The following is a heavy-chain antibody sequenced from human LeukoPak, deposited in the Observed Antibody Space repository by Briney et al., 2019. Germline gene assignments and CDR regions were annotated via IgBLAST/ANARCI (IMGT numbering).Heavy chain of an antibody. CDR1: GGSISSYY. Sequence: SEALSLTCTVSGGSISSYYWSWIRQPPGKGLGWIGYIYTSGSTNYNPSLKSRVTISVDTSKNQFSLKLSSVTAAATAVYYCARHPSSSRGFDYWGQGTLVTVSS. V-gene: IGHV4-4*09. CDR2: IYTSGST. D-gene: IGHD6-6*01. J-gene: IGHJ4*02. CDR3: ARHPSSSRGFDY.